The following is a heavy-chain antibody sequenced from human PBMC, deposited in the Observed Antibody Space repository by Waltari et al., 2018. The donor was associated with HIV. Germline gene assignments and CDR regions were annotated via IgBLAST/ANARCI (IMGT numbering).Heavy chain of an antibody. CDR2: IDPGGGYT. D-gene: IGHD2-15*01. CDR1: EYTFINNY. Sequence: QVHLVQSGTEVKKPGASVKVSCKESEYTFINNYLHWVRQAPGRGLEWMGRIDPGGGYTTYAQKFQGRVTMTRDTSTSTVYMELNSLRSDDTAVFYCARSQGYCRGGSCYSFDSWGQGTLVIVSS. J-gene: IGHJ4*02. CDR3: ARSQGYCRGGSCYSFDS. V-gene: IGHV1-46*01.